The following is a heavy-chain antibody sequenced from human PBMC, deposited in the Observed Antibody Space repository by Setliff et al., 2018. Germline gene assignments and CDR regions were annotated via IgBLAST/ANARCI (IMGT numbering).Heavy chain of an antibody. Sequence: GASVKVSCKASGYTFTSYAIHWVRQAPGQRLEWMGWINAGNGNTKYSQEFQDRVTITRDTSASTAFMELSSLRSEDMAVYYCARSGGSNWQTKLDYWGQGTLVTVSS. CDR3: ARSGGSNWQTKLDY. J-gene: IGHJ4*02. CDR2: INAGNGNT. CDR1: GYTFTSYA. V-gene: IGHV1-3*03. D-gene: IGHD2-15*01.